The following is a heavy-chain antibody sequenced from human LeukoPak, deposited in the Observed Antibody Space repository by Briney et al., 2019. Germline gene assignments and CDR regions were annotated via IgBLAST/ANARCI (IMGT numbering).Heavy chain of an antibody. CDR2: INPSGGST. D-gene: IGHD3-10*01. CDR1: GYTFTSYY. CDR3: ATGLWFGKYLDA. Sequence: ASVKVSCKASGYTFTSYYMHWVRQAPGQGLEWMGIINPSGGSTSYAQKFQGRVTMTRDMSTSTVYMELSSLRSEDTAVYYCATGLWFGKYLDAWGKGTTVTISS. V-gene: IGHV1-46*01. J-gene: IGHJ6*04.